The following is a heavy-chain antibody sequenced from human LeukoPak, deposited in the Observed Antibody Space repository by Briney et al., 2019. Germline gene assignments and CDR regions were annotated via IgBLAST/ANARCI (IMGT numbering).Heavy chain of an antibody. CDR1: GESFSGYY. J-gene: IGHJ5*02. CDR3: ARGPYGSGTLRSRNWFDP. Sequence: SETLSLTCAVYGESFSGYYWSWIRQPPGKGLEWIGEINHSGSTNYNPSLKSRVTISVDTSKNQFSLKLSSVTAADTAVYYCARGPYGSGTLRSRNWFDPWGQGTLVTVSS. D-gene: IGHD3-10*01. V-gene: IGHV4-34*01. CDR2: INHSGST.